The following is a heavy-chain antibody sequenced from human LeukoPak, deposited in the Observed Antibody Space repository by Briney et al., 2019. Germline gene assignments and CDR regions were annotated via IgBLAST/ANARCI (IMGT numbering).Heavy chain of an antibody. Sequence: PGGSLRLSCAASGFTFDDYGMSWVRQAPGKGLEWVSGINWNGGSTGYADSVKGRFTISRDNAKNSLYLQMNSLRAEDTALYYCARDEYYYGSGSDNLFDYWGQGTLVTVSS. CDR2: INWNGGST. D-gene: IGHD3-10*01. V-gene: IGHV3-20*04. CDR3: ARDEYYYGSGSDNLFDY. J-gene: IGHJ4*02. CDR1: GFTFDDYG.